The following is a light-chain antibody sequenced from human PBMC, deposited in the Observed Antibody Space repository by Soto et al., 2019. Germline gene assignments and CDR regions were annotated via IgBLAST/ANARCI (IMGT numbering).Light chain of an antibody. Sequence: IQVTQSPSTLSASVGDRVTMTCRASQGISNYLAWYQQKPGKVPKRLIYAASSLQSGVPSRFSGSGSGTEFTLTISSLQPEDFATYYCLQPNDLPWTFAQGTKVDIK. CDR1: QGISNY. V-gene: IGKV1-17*01. CDR3: LQPNDLPWT. CDR2: AAS. J-gene: IGKJ1*01.